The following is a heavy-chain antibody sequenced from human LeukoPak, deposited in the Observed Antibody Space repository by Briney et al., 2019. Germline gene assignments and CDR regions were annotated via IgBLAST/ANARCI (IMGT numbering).Heavy chain of an antibody. CDR2: IYYSGST. V-gene: IGHV4-39*07. J-gene: IGHJ4*02. CDR3: ARGLRGATQDDY. D-gene: IGHD1-26*01. Sequence: SETLSLTCTVSGGSISSSNYYWGWIRQPPGKGLEWIGSIYYSGSTYYSPSLKSRVTISVDTSKNQFSLKLSSVTAADTAVYYCARGLRGATQDDYWGQGTLVTVSS. CDR1: GGSISSSNYY.